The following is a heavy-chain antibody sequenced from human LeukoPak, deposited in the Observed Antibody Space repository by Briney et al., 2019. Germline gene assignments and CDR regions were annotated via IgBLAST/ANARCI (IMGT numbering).Heavy chain of an antibody. CDR3: AREHLRQGAFDI. D-gene: IGHD4-17*01. Sequence: SETLSLTCTVSGGSISSGGYYWSWSRQHPGKGLEWIGYIYYSGSTYYNPSLKSRVTISVDTSKNQFSLKLSSVTAADTAVYYCAREHLRQGAFDIWGQGTMVTVSS. J-gene: IGHJ3*02. V-gene: IGHV4-31*03. CDR2: IYYSGST. CDR1: GGSISSGGYY.